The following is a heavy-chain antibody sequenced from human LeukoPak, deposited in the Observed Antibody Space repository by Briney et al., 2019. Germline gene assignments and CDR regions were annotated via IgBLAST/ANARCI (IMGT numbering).Heavy chain of an antibody. CDR1: GFTFDDYA. D-gene: IGHD3-22*01. CDR3: AKDRGYDSSGYYFDY. V-gene: IGHV3-9*01. Sequence: PGRSLRLSCAASGFTFDDYAMHWVRQAPGKGLVWVSGISWNSGSIGYADSVKGRFTISRDNAKNSLYLQMNSLRAEDTALYYCAKDRGYDSSGYYFDYWGQGTLVTVSS. CDR2: ISWNSGSI. J-gene: IGHJ4*02.